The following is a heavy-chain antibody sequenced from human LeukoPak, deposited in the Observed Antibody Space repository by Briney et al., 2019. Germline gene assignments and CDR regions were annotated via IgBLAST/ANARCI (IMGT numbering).Heavy chain of an antibody. CDR2: INSEGSTI. CDR3: ARISSDSISYYDH. V-gene: IGHV3-74*01. Sequence: PGGSLRLSCASSGITFSTYWMHWVRQAPGKGLVWVSRINSEGSTISYADSVKGRFTISRDNAKNTLFLQMNSLRAEDTAVYYCARISSDSISYYDHWGQGTLVTVSS. CDR1: GITFSTYW. D-gene: IGHD3-22*01. J-gene: IGHJ4*02.